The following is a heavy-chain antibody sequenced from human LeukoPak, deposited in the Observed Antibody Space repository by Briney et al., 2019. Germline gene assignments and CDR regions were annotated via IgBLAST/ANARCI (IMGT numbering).Heavy chain of an antibody. V-gene: IGHV1-46*01. CDR3: ARDLNYYGSGRSLDY. Sequence: ASVKVSCTASGYTFTSYYMHWVRQAPRQGLGWMGIINPSGGSTSYAQKFQGRVTMTRDTSTSTVYMELSSLRSEDTAVYYCARDLNYYGSGRSLDYWGQGTLVTVSS. J-gene: IGHJ4*02. CDR2: INPSGGST. CDR1: GYTFTSYY. D-gene: IGHD3-10*01.